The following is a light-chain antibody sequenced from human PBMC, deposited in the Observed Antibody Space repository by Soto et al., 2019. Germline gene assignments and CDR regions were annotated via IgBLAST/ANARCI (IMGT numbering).Light chain of an antibody. V-gene: IGKV4-1*01. CDR1: QSVLYSSNNKNF. J-gene: IGKJ2*01. Sequence: DIVMTQSPDSLTVSLGERATINCKSSQSVLYSSNNKNFLAWYQQKPGQPPKLLIYWASTRESGVPDRFSGSGSGTDFTLTVSSLQAEDVAVYYCHKCYSAPLYTFGQVTKLEIK. CDR2: WAS. CDR3: HKCYSAPLYT.